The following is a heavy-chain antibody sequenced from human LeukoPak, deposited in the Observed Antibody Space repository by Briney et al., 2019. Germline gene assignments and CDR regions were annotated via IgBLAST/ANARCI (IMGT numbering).Heavy chain of an antibody. Sequence: GGSLRLSCAASGFTFSSYAMHWVRQAPGKGLEWVAVISYDGSNKYYADSVKGRFTISRDNSKNTLYLQMNSLRAEDTAVYYCARDIGITMIVVLNAFDIWGQGTMVTVSS. J-gene: IGHJ3*02. D-gene: IGHD3-22*01. V-gene: IGHV3-30*04. CDR1: GFTFSSYA. CDR2: ISYDGSNK. CDR3: ARDIGITMIVVLNAFDI.